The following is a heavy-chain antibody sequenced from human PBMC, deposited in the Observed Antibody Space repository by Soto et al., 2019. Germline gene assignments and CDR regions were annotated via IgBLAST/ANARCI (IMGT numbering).Heavy chain of an antibody. CDR2: ISSGSDYI. V-gene: IGHV3-21*01. D-gene: IGHD4-17*01. CDR3: ARSTVGDAFNV. J-gene: IGHJ3*01. CDR1: GFTFSSYS. Sequence: EVQLVESGGGLVKPGGSLRLSCAASGFTFSSYSMNWVRQAPGKGLEWVSSISSGSDYIFYADSVKGRFTISRDNAKNSLFLQMTSLTAEDTAVYCCARSTVGDAFNVWGQGTVVTVSS.